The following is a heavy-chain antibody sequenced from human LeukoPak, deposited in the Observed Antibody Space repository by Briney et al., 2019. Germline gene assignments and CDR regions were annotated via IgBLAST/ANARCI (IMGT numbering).Heavy chain of an antibody. CDR2: IYSGGST. J-gene: IGHJ5*02. Sequence: GGSLRLFCAASGFTVSSNYMSWVRQAPGKGLEWVSVIYSGGSTYYADSVKGRFTISRDNSKNTLYLQMNSLRAEDTAVYYCARARGDYDILTGYHDNWFDPWGQGTLVTVSS. CDR1: GFTVSSNY. V-gene: IGHV3-66*01. D-gene: IGHD3-9*01. CDR3: ARARGDYDILTGYHDNWFDP.